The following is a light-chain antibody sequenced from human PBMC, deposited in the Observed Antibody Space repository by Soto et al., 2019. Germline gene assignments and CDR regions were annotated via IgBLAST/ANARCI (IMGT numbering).Light chain of an antibody. J-gene: IGKJ4*01. Sequence: EIVLTQSPATMSFSTGERAALSCRASQGFGRFLAWYQQKPGQAPRLLIYDASNRATGIPARFSGSGSGTNFTLAINNLEPEDFAVYYCQQRSGWPLTFGGGTKVEIK. CDR3: QQRSGWPLT. V-gene: IGKV3-11*01. CDR1: QGFGRF. CDR2: DAS.